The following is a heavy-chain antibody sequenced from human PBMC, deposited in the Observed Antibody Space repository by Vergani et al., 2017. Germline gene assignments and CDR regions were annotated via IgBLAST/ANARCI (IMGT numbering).Heavy chain of an antibody. Sequence: QVQLVESGGGLVKPGGSLRLSCAASGFSVSNSGMHWVRQTPGKGLEWVAFIQYDGSDIFYADFVEGRFTISRDNSKNSLYLQMRSLRFDDTAVYYCANEGSANRIRGWLDHWGQGALVTVSS. D-gene: IGHD3-10*01. J-gene: IGHJ4*02. V-gene: IGHV3-30*02. CDR2: IQYDGSDI. CDR3: ANEGSANRIRGWLDH. CDR1: GFSVSNSG.